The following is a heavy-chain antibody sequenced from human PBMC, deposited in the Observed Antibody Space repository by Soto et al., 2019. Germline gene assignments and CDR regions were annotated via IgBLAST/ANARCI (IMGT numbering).Heavy chain of an antibody. Sequence: GSLRLSCAASGFTFSNYALNWVRQSPGKGLEWVSTIDTSGGSTHYSDSVKGRFAVSRDNSKNTLYLHMISLRDEDTATYYCARDPSTGPADYWGQGALVTVSS. D-gene: IGHD3-9*01. J-gene: IGHJ4*02. CDR2: IDTSGGST. CDR3: ARDPSTGPADY. V-gene: IGHV3-23*01. CDR1: GFTFSNYA.